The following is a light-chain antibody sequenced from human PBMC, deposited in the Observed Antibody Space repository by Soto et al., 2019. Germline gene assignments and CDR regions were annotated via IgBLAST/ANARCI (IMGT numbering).Light chain of an antibody. V-gene: IGLV2-14*03. J-gene: IGLJ2*01. CDR2: DVS. Sequence: QSALTQPASVSGSPGQSITISCTGTSSDVGGYNYVSWYQHHPGKAPKLMIYDVSNRPSGVSNRFSGSKSGNTASLTISGLQAEDEADYYYSSYTSSSTYVVFGGGTKLTVL. CDR3: SSYTSSSTYVV. CDR1: SSDVGGYNY.